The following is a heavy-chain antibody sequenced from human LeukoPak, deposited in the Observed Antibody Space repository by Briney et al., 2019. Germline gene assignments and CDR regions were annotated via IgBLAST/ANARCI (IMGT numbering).Heavy chain of an antibody. J-gene: IGHJ4*02. CDR1: GFTFGSYA. V-gene: IGHV3-30-3*01. D-gene: IGHD6-13*01. CDR2: ISYDGSNK. CDR3: ARDEDSSSWYGPLGY. Sequence: SGRSLRLSCAASGFTFGSYAMHWVRQAPGKGLEWVAVISYDGSNKYYADSVKGRFTISRDNPKDTLYLQMNSLRAEDTAVYYCARDEDSSSWYGPLGYWGQGTLVTVSS.